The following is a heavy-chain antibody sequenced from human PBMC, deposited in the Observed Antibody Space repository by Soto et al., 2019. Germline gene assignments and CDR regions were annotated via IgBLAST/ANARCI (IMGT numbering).Heavy chain of an antibody. V-gene: IGHV3-74*01. D-gene: IGHD6-13*01. CDR2: INSDGSST. CDR3: ACLSGRRAAPASGPSDVA. CDR1: GSTFSSCW. Sequence: HPGGSLRLSCAASGSTFSSCWMHWVRQAPGKGLVWVSRINSDGSSTNYADSVKGRFTISRDNAKNTLYLQMNSLRAEDTAVYYCACLSGRRAAPASGPSDVAWCQGTLVTVSS. J-gene: IGHJ5*02.